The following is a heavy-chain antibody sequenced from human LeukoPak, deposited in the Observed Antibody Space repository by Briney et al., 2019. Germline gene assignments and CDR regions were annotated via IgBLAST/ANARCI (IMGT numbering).Heavy chain of an antibody. CDR1: GFTFSSYA. Sequence: QPGGSLRLSCAASGFTFSSYAMSWVRQAPGKGLEWVSAISSSGGSTYYADSVKGRFTISRDNSKNTLYLQMNSLRAEDTAVYYCASIIEVTPRGAFDIWGQGTMVTVSS. J-gene: IGHJ3*02. D-gene: IGHD6-19*01. CDR3: ASIIEVTPRGAFDI. CDR2: ISSSGGST. V-gene: IGHV3-23*01.